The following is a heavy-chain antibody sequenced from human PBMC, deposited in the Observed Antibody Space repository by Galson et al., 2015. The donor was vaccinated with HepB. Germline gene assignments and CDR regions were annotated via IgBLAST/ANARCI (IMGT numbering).Heavy chain of an antibody. Sequence: SLRLSCAVSGLNFDTAWMSWVRQAPGKGLAWVGRIRTNTDGGTAAYAAPVKGRFTVSRDDSKNTLYLQMNSLRIEDTALYFCTTDWTFYHGGSGSFTVYSIFDYWGQGTLVTVSS. CDR3: TTDWTFYHGGSGSFTVYSIFDY. D-gene: IGHD3-22*01. CDR1: GLNFDTAW. J-gene: IGHJ4*02. CDR2: IRTNTDGGTA. V-gene: IGHV3-15*01.